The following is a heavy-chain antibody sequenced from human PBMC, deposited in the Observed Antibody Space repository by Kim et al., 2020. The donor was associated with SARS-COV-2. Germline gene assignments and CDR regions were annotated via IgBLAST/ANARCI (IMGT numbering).Heavy chain of an antibody. CDR1: GYTFSSYS. Sequence: ASVKVSCKASGYTFSSYSITWVRQAPGQGLEWMGWISAYNGNTDYAQKFQGRVTMTTDTPTSTAYMELRSLRFDDTAVYYCARGSRALLWFGGAGGMDVWGQGTTVTVSS. CDR2: ISAYNGNT. D-gene: IGHD3-10*01. V-gene: IGHV1-18*04. J-gene: IGHJ6*02. CDR3: ARGSRALLWFGGAGGMDV.